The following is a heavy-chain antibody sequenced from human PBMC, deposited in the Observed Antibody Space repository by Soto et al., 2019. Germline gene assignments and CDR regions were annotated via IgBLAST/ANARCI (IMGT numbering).Heavy chain of an antibody. J-gene: IGHJ3*02. Sequence: DLEESGGGVVQPGTSLRLSCVASGFTFSSYGMHWVRQAPGKGLEWVAVIPNTENKKYYADSVKGRFTISRDNSQNTLFLQMDSLMSEDTAMYYCARTAGGRVRGALDIWGQGTRVTVS. V-gene: IGHV3-30-3*01. CDR1: GFTFSSYG. CDR2: IPNTENKK. D-gene: IGHD6-13*01. CDR3: ARTAGGRVRGALDI.